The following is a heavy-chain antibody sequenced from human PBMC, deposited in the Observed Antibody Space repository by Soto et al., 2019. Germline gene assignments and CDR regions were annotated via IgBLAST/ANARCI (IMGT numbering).Heavy chain of an antibody. CDR3: ARDTEKYDILTGYPPGFDP. D-gene: IGHD3-9*01. CDR2: INTNTGNP. J-gene: IGHJ5*02. CDR1: GYTFTSYA. V-gene: IGHV7-4-1*01. Sequence: ASVKVSCKASGYTFTSYAMNWVRRAPGQGLEWMGWINTNTGNPTYAQGFTGRFVFSLDTSVSTAYLQICSLKAEDTAVYYCARDTEKYDILTGYPPGFDPWGQGTLDPVSS.